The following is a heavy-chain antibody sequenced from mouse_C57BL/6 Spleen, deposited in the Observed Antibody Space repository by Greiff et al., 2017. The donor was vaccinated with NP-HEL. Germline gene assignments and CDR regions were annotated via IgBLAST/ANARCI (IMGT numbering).Heavy chain of an antibody. D-gene: IGHD3-1*01. Sequence: QVQLQQPGAELVMPGASVKLSCKASGYTFTSYWMHWVKQRPGQGLEWIGEIDPSDSYTNYNQKFKGKSTLTVDTSASTAYMQLSSLTSEDSAVYNCARTQLGSNAMDYWGQGTSVTVSS. V-gene: IGHV1-69*01. J-gene: IGHJ4*01. CDR2: IDPSDSYT. CDR3: ARTQLGSNAMDY. CDR1: GYTFTSYW.